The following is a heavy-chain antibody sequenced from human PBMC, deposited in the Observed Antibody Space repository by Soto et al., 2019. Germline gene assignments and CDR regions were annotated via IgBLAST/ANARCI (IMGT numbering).Heavy chain of an antibody. D-gene: IGHD4-17*01. J-gene: IGHJ4*02. CDR2: SYHSGSS. V-gene: IGHV4-30-2*06. Sequence: PSETLSLTCTVSGGSINSAGHSLGWVRQSPGKGLEWIGYSYHSGSSYYNPSLQSRVTISVDRSKDTSSNQVVLTITNMDPGDTATYFCAHAGDYDLLTFDHWGPGTLVTVSS. CDR3: TYFCAHAGDYDLLTFDH. CDR1: GGSINSAGHS.